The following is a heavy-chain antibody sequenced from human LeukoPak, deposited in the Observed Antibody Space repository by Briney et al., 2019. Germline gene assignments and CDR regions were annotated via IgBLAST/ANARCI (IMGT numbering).Heavy chain of an antibody. V-gene: IGHV3-11*04. CDR1: GGSFSGYY. CDR2: ISSSSSTI. CDR3: ARDRGYSYGLPQDFDY. D-gene: IGHD5-18*01. Sequence: LSLTCAVYGGSFSGYYWSWIRQPPGKGLEWVSYISSSSSTIYYADSVKGRFTISRDNAKNSLYLQMNSLRAEDTAVYYCARDRGYSYGLPQDFDYWGQGTLVTVSS. J-gene: IGHJ4*02.